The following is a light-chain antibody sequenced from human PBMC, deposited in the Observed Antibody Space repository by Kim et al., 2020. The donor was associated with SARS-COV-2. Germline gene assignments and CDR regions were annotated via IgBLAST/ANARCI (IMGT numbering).Light chain of an antibody. CDR1: LGVSSY. CDR2: DAS. Sequence: SLSPGESATRTSRASLGVSSYFAWYQQKPGQAPILLIYDASSRATGLPARFSGSGPGTVFTLTISSLEPEDFAVYYCQQRSNWLTFGGGTKVDIK. CDR3: QQRSNWLT. J-gene: IGKJ4*01. V-gene: IGKV3D-11*01.